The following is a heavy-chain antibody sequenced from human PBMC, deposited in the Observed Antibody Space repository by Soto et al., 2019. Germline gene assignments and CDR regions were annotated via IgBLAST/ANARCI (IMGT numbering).Heavy chain of an antibody. CDR2: FIPRIDKI. V-gene: IGHV1-69*18. CDR1: GGTLISFT. D-gene: IGHD2-15*01. J-gene: IGHJ3*02. CDR3: ARGWVDEAFDI. Sequence: QVQLVQSGPEVKKPGSSVTVSCTASGGTLISFTIYWVRQAPGQGFEWMGSFIPRIDKINYSQKFQYRVTLTAEESSNTGYMELSSLTSDDAAVYYCARGWVDEAFDIWGQGTLVTISS.